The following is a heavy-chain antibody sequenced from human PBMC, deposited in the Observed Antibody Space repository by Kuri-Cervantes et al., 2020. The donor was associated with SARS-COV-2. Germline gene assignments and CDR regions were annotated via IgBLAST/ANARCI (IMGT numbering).Heavy chain of an antibody. CDR1: GYTFTSCG. Sequence: ASVKVSCKASGYTFTSCGISWVRQAPGQGLEWMGWISAYNGNTNYAQKLQGRVTMTTDTSTSTAYMELRSLRSDDTAVYYCARDFGGPGYLPAVGFDYWGQGTLVTVSS. CDR2: ISAYNGNT. CDR3: ARDFGGPGYLPAVGFDY. V-gene: IGHV1-18*01. D-gene: IGHD6-19*01. J-gene: IGHJ4*02.